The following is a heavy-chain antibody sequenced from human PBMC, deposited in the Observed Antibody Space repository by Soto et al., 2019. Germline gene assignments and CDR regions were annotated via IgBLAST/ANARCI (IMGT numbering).Heavy chain of an antibody. CDR1: GYTFTSYC. V-gene: IGHV1-18*01. Sequence: ASVKVSCKASGYTFTSYCISWVRQAPGQGLEWMGWISAYNGNTNYAQKLQGRVTMTTDTSTSTAYMELRSLRSDDTAVYYCARVSFVVVPAADKGDVVMSDYWGQGTLVTVSS. CDR2: ISAYNGNT. CDR3: ARVSFVVVPAADKGDVVMSDY. J-gene: IGHJ4*02. D-gene: IGHD2-2*01.